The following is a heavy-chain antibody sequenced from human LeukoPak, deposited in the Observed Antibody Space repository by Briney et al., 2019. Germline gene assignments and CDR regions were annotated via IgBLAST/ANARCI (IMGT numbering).Heavy chain of an antibody. D-gene: IGHD1-14*01. Sequence: QPGGSLRLSCAASGFTFSSYEMNWVRQAPGKGLEWVAYISSGGSSIYYADSVKGRFTISRDNAKNSLYLQMNSLRAEDTAVYYCARGLDGSFDYWGLGTLVTVSS. CDR3: ARGLDGSFDY. V-gene: IGHV3-48*03. CDR1: GFTFSSYE. CDR2: ISSGGSSI. J-gene: IGHJ4*02.